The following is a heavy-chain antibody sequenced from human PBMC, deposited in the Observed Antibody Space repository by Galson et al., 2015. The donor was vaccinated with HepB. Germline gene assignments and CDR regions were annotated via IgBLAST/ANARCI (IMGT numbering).Heavy chain of an antibody. CDR1: GYTFTNYA. J-gene: IGHJ4*02. Sequence: SVKVSCKASGYTFTNYAIIWVRQAPGQGLQWMGWISAYNGNTNYELKVQGRVTMTTDTSTSKASMEMKSLRSDDTAVYYCARYLPHYYDSSGFYQGDYWGQGTLVTVSS. D-gene: IGHD3-22*01. CDR2: ISAYNGNT. V-gene: IGHV1-18*01. CDR3: ARYLPHYYDSSGFYQGDY.